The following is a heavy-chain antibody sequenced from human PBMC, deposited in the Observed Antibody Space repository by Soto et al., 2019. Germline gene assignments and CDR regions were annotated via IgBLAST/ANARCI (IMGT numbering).Heavy chain of an antibody. D-gene: IGHD6-6*01. Sequence: PSETLSLTCTVSGGSISSGGYYWSWIRHHPGKGLEWIGYIYYSGSTYYNPSLKSRVTISVDTSKNQFSLKLSSVTAADTAVYYSATYLRAARRSYFESWAKGTLATVSS. CDR3: ATYLRAARRSYFES. CDR2: IYYSGST. CDR1: GGSISSGGYY. J-gene: IGHJ4*02. V-gene: IGHV4-31*03.